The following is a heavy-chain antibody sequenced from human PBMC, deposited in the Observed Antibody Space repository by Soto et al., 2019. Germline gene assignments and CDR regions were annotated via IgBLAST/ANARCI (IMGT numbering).Heavy chain of an antibody. V-gene: IGHV1-8*01. D-gene: IGHD2-8*02. Sequence: ASVKVSCKASGYTFTSYDINWVRQATGQGLEWMGWMNPNSGNTGYAQKFQGRVTMTRNTSISTAYMELSSLRSEDTAVYYCARDRNGGVVAPRHGYFDYWGQGTLVTVSS. J-gene: IGHJ4*02. CDR3: ARDRNGGVVAPRHGYFDY. CDR2: MNPNSGNT. CDR1: GYTFTSYD.